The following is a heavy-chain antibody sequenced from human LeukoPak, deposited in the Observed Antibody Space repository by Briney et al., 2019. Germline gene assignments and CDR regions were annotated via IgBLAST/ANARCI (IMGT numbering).Heavy chain of an antibody. CDR1: GFTFSSYS. CDR2: ISSSSSTI. V-gene: IGHV3-48*01. D-gene: IGHD3-10*01. J-gene: IGHJ4*02. CDR3: ASYYGSGSYYNVVDY. Sequence: GGSLRLSCAASGFTFSSYSMNWVRQAPGKGLEWASYISSSSSTIYYADSVKGRFTISRDNAKNSLYLQMNSLRAEDTAVYYCASYYGSGSYYNVVDYWGQGTLVTVSS.